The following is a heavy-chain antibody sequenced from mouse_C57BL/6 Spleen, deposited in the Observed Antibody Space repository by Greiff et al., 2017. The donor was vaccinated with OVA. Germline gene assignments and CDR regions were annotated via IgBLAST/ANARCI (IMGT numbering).Heavy chain of an antibody. CDR3: TREGYRYGSRLYYFDY. J-gene: IGHJ2*01. Sequence: DVKLVESGGGLVKPGGSLKLSCAASGFTFSSYAMSWVRQTPEKRLEWVATISDGGSYTYYPDNVKGRFTISSDNAKNNLYLQMSHLKSEDTAMYYCTREGYRYGSRLYYFDYWGQGTTLTVSS. CDR1: GFTFSSYA. D-gene: IGHD1-1*01. V-gene: IGHV5-4*01. CDR2: ISDGGSYT.